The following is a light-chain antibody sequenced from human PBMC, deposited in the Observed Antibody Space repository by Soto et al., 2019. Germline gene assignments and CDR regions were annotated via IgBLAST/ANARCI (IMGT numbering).Light chain of an antibody. CDR2: AAS. V-gene: IGKV1-12*01. Sequence: DSQMTQSPSSVSASVGDRVTITCRAIHVISSWLAWYQQKPGKAPKLLIYAASRLQSGVPSRFSGSESGADFTLTISSLQPEDVATYYCQQTNNFPYTFGQGTKLEI. J-gene: IGKJ2*01. CDR3: QQTNNFPYT. CDR1: HVISSW.